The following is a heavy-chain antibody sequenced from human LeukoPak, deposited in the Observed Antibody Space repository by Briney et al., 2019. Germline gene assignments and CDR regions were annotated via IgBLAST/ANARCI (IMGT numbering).Heavy chain of an antibody. CDR2: ISYDGTSQ. CDR1: GFTFSFYG. V-gene: IGHV3-30*18. D-gene: IGHD3-10*01. J-gene: IGHJ6*02. CDR3: AKSRSPTYDGSYYGMDV. Sequence: PGGSLRLSCAASGFTFSFYGMHWVRQAPGKGLEWVALISYDGTSQYYVDSVKGRFTISRDNSKNTVSVQMNSLRAEDTAVYYCAKSRSPTYDGSYYGMDVWGQGTTVTVSS.